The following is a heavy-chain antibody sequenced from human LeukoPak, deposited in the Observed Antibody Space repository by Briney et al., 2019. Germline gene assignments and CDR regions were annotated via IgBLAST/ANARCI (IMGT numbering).Heavy chain of an antibody. CDR3: ARGGSFFDY. CDR1: GFTFSSYA. D-gene: IGHD2-15*01. V-gene: IGHV3-23*05. J-gene: IGHJ4*02. Sequence: PGGSLRLSCAASGFTFSSYAMSWVRQAPGKGLEWVSSIDSVGSTFYGDLVRGRFTISRDNSKNTLYLQMNSLRAEDTAVYYCARGGSFFDYWGQGALVIVSA. CDR2: IDSVGST.